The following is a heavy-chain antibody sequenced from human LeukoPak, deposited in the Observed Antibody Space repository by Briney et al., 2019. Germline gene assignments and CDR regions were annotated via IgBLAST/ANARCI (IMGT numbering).Heavy chain of an antibody. CDR1: GGSISSSSSY. CDR2: IYYSGSS. Sequence: PSETLSLTCSVSGGSISSSSSYWGWIRQPPGKGLEWIGSIYYSGSSFDNPALKSRVTISVDTSKNQFSLKLDSVTAADTAVYYCAKGTSSGWYYFDYWGQGTLVTVSS. D-gene: IGHD6-19*01. J-gene: IGHJ4*02. V-gene: IGHV4-39*07. CDR3: AKGTSSGWYYFDY.